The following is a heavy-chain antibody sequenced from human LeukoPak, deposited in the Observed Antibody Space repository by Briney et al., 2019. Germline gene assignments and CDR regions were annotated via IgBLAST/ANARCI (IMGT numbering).Heavy chain of an antibody. V-gene: IGHV3-23*01. J-gene: IGHJ6*02. CDR2: ISGSGGST. CDR1: GFTFSSYA. Sequence: GGSLRLSCAASGFTFSSYAMSWVRQAPGKGLGWVSAISGSGGSTYYADSVKGRFTISRDNSKNTLYLQMNSLRAEDTAVYYCAKQITTRTTPAYGMDVWGQGTTVTASS. CDR3: AKQITTRTTPAYGMDV. D-gene: IGHD4-4*01.